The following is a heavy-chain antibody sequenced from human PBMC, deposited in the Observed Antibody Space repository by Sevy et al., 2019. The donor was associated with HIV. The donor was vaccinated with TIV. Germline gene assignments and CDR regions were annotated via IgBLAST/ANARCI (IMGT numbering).Heavy chain of an antibody. Sequence: ETLSLTCTVSGGSISSSSYYWGWIRQPPGKGLEWVSSISSSSSYIYYADSVKGRFTISRDNAKNSLYLQMNSLRAEDTAVYYCARDAALSNYYDSSGYPNAFDIWGQGTMVTVSS. CDR1: GGSISSSS. J-gene: IGHJ3*02. D-gene: IGHD3-22*01. V-gene: IGHV3-21*01. CDR2: ISSSSSYI. CDR3: ARDAALSNYYDSSGYPNAFDI.